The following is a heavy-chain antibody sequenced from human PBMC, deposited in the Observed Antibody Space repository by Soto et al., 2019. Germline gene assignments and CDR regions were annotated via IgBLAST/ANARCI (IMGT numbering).Heavy chain of an antibody. Sequence: QITLKESGPTLVKPTQTLTLTCTFSGFSLSTRGVGVAWIRQPPGKALEWLALIFWDDDKWYSPSLRSRLTITEDTSKTQVVLKMTNMDPVDTATYYCAHRPRGYAYYFDSWGQGTLVTVSS. J-gene: IGHJ4*02. V-gene: IGHV2-5*02. CDR3: AHRPRGYAYYFDS. CDR2: IFWDDDK. CDR1: GFSLSTRGVG. D-gene: IGHD5-12*01.